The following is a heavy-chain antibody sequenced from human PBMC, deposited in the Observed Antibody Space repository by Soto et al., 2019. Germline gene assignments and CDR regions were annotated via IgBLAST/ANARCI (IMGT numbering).Heavy chain of an antibody. Sequence: SETLSLTCAVYGGSFSGYYWSWIRQPPGKGLEWIGEINHSGSTNYNPSLKSRVTISVDTSKNQFSLKLSSVTAADTAVYYCARGRATVTTRYFDYWGRGTLVTVSS. J-gene: IGHJ4*02. V-gene: IGHV4-34*01. D-gene: IGHD4-17*01. CDR1: GGSFSGYY. CDR2: INHSGST. CDR3: ARGRATVTTRYFDY.